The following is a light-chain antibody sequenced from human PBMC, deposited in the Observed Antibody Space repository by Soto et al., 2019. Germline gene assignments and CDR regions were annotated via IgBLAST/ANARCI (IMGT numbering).Light chain of an antibody. V-gene: IGLV2-11*01. Sequence: QSALTQPPSVSGSPGQSVTISCTGTSNDVGGYNYVAWYQQHPGKAPKIMIYDVTKRPSGVPDRFSGSKSGNTASLTISGLQAVDEADYSCCSNAGNVHVFGTGTVLTVL. J-gene: IGLJ1*01. CDR3: CSNAGNVHV. CDR2: DVT. CDR1: SNDVGGYNY.